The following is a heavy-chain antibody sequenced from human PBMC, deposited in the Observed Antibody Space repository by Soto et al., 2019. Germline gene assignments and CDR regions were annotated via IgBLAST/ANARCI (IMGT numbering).Heavy chain of an antibody. Sequence: SETLSLTCAVYGGSFSGYYWSWIRQPPGKGLEWIGEINHSGNTNYNPSLKSRVTISIDKSTSTAYLELRSLRSEDTAVYYCARMVRGSNIDYYHYIDVWGKGTTVTVSS. CDR1: GGSFSGYY. CDR3: ARMVRGSNIDYYHYIDV. V-gene: IGHV4-34*01. J-gene: IGHJ6*03. D-gene: IGHD3-10*01. CDR2: INHSGNT.